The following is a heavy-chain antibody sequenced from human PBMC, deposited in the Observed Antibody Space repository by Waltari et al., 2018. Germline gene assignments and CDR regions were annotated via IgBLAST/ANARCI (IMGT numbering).Heavy chain of an antibody. V-gene: IGHV3-9*03. CDR1: GFTFDDYA. J-gene: IGHJ4*02. Sequence: EVQLVESGGGLVQPGRSLRLSCAASGFTFDDYAMHWVRQAPWKGLEWVSGISWNRGSIGYADSGKGRFTSSRDNAKNSLYLQMNSLRAEDMALYYCAKGLSGRIAAAGLDYWGQGTLVTVSS. CDR2: ISWNRGSI. CDR3: AKGLSGRIAAAGLDY. D-gene: IGHD6-13*01.